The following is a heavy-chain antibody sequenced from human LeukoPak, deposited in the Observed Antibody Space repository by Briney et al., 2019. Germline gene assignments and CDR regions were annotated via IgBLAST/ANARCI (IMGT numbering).Heavy chain of an antibody. D-gene: IGHD6-19*01. V-gene: IGHV4-34*01. CDR3: ARVRKEWLGKGNWFDP. CDR2: INHSGST. J-gene: IGHJ5*02. CDR1: GGSFSGYY. Sequence: SETLSLTCAVYGGSFSGYYWSWIRQPPGKGLEWTGEINHSGSTNYNPSLKSRVTISVDTSKNQFSLKLSSVTAADTAVYYCARVRKEWLGKGNWFDPRGQGTLVTVSS.